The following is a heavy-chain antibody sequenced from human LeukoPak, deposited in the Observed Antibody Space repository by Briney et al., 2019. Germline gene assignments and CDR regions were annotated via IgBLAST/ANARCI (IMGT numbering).Heavy chain of an antibody. V-gene: IGHV4-59*08. CDR3: ARHPYSGYDSYYYGMDV. CDR1: GGSISSYY. CDR2: IYYSGST. J-gene: IGHJ6*02. D-gene: IGHD5-12*01. Sequence: SETLSLTCTVSGGSISSYYWSWIRQPPGKGLEWIGYIYYSGSTNYNPSLKSRVTISVDTSKNQFSLKLSSVTAAATAVYYCARHPYSGYDSYYYGMDVWGQGTTVTVSS.